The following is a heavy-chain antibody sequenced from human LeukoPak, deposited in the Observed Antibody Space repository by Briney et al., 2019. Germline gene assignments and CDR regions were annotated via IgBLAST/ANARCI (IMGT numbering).Heavy chain of an antibody. CDR2: IIPIFGTA. D-gene: IGHD3-10*01. J-gene: IGHJ3*02. V-gene: IGHV1-69*01. CDR3: ARTRWFGELFGAFDI. CDR1: RDTFSSYA. Sequence: SVKVSCKASRDTFSSYALSWVRQAPGQGLEWMGGIIPIFGTANYAQKFQGRVTITADESTSTAYMELSSLRSEDTAVYYCARTRWFGELFGAFDIWGQGTMVTVSS.